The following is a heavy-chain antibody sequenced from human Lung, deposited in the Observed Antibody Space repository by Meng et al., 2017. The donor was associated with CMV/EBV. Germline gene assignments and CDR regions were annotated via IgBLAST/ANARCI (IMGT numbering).Heavy chain of an antibody. CDR3: ARSYYYDSSGYYYPFDY. D-gene: IGHD3-22*01. V-gene: IGHV3-48*03. CDR2: ISYTGNTI. J-gene: IGHJ4*02. CDR1: GFTFSGYE. Sequence: GESLKISCAASGFTFSGYEMNWVRQAPGKGLEWVSYISYTGNTISYADSVKGRFTISRDNAKNTLYLQMNSLRAEDTAVYYCARSYYYDSSGYYYPFDYWGQGTXVTVSS.